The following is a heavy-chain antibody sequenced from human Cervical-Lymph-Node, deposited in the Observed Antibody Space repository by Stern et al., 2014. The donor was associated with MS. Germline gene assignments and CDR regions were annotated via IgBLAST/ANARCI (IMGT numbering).Heavy chain of an antibody. V-gene: IGHV1-2*06. Sequence: QVQLVQSGAEVKKPGASEKVSCKASGYTFTGYHMHWVRQAPGQGFEWMGRIYPNDGGTIYAQKFQGRVTMTRDASTSTAYMELSSLRSDDTAVYYCARDLGFGDYWGQGTLVTVSS. CDR3: ARDLGFGDY. CDR2: IYPNDGGT. J-gene: IGHJ4*02. CDR1: GYTFTGYH. D-gene: IGHD2-15*01.